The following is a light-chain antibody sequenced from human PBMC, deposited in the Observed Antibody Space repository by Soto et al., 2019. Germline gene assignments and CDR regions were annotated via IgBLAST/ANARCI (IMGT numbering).Light chain of an antibody. CDR3: MQPLQSWT. Sequence: DIVMTQSPLSLPVTPGDPASISCRSSQSLLHSNGYNYLDWYLQKPGQSPQLLIYLGSNRASGVPDRFSGSGSGTDFTLKISRVEAEDVGVYYCMQPLQSWTFGQGTKVE. J-gene: IGKJ1*01. CDR2: LGS. CDR1: QSLLHSNGYNY. V-gene: IGKV2-28*01.